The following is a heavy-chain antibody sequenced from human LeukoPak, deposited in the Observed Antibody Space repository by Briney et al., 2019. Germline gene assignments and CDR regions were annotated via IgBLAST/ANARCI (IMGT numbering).Heavy chain of an antibody. CDR1: GYTFTGYY. CDR3: ARDLLARRYYYGSRGGLFRY. Sequence: ASVKVSCKASGYTFTGYYMHWVRQAPGQGLEWMGWINPNSGGTNYAQKFQGRVTMTRDTSISTAYMELSRLRSDDTAVYYCARDLLARRYYYGSRGGLFRYWGQGTLVTVSS. CDR2: INPNSGGT. D-gene: IGHD3-22*01. J-gene: IGHJ4*02. V-gene: IGHV1-2*02.